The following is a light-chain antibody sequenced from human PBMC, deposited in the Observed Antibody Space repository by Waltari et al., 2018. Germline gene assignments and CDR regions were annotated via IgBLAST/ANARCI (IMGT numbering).Light chain of an antibody. Sequence: QSALTQPASVSGSPGQSITISCTGTSSCVGGYNSVPWYQQHPGKVPKLMIYEVSNRPSGVSNRFSGSKSGNTASLTISGLQTGDEADYYCSSYTSTSTLVVFGGGTKLTVL. CDR3: SSYTSTSTLVV. CDR2: EVS. V-gene: IGLV2-14*01. J-gene: IGLJ2*01. CDR1: SSCVGGYNS.